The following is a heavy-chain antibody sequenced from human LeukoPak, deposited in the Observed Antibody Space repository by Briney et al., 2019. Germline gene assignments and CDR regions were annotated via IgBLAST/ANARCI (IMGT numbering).Heavy chain of an antibody. V-gene: IGHV3-74*01. CDR1: GFTLSSYW. J-gene: IGHJ4*02. CDR3: ARGLMGSDDY. D-gene: IGHD2-8*01. CDR2: VNNDGSST. Sequence: GGSLRLSCAASGFTLSSYWMHWVRQAPGKGLVWVSRVNNDGSSTTYADSVKGRSTISRDNAKNTLYLQMNSLRVEDTALYYCARGLMGSDDYWGQGTLVTVSS.